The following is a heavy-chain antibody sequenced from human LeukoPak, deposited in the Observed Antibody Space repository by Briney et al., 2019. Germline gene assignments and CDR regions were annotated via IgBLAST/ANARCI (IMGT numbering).Heavy chain of an antibody. CDR1: GFTFDDYA. Sequence: PGRSLRLSCAASGFTFDDYAMHWVRQAPGKGLEWVSGISWNSGSIGYADSVKGRFTISRDNAKNSLYLQMNSLRAEDTALYYCAKGRRWATVTTGWYFDLWGRGTLVTVSP. CDR3: AKGRRWATVTTGWYFDL. J-gene: IGHJ2*01. V-gene: IGHV3-9*01. D-gene: IGHD4-17*01. CDR2: ISWNSGSI.